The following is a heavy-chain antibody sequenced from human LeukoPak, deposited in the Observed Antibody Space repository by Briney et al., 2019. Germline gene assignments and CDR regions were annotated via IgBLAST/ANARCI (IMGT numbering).Heavy chain of an antibody. D-gene: IGHD6-19*01. CDR2: IKEDGSEK. CDR3: ARDRAVAGLFDP. V-gene: IGHV3-7*01. Sequence: GGSLRLSCEASGFTFSIYWMSWVRQAPGKGLEWVANIKEDGSEKDYVDSVKGRFIISRDNVKNPLYLQMNSLRPEDTAMYYCARDRAVAGLFDPWGQGTLVTVSS. J-gene: IGHJ5*02. CDR1: GFTFSIYW.